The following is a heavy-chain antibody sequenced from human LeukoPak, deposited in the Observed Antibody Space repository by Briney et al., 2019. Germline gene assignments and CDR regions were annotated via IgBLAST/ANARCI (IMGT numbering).Heavy chain of an antibody. CDR3: ARDPYSGNYGNDYYYYMDV. CDR2: ITSSGTHI. V-gene: IGHV3-11*04. Sequence: PGGSLRLSCAASGFTFSDYYMSWLRQAPGKAMEWVSSITSSGTHIFYADSVRGRFTISRDNAKNSLYLQMDSLGPDDTAVYYCARDPYSGNYGNDYYYYMDVWGKGTTVTISS. J-gene: IGHJ6*03. CDR1: GFTFSDYY. D-gene: IGHD1-26*01.